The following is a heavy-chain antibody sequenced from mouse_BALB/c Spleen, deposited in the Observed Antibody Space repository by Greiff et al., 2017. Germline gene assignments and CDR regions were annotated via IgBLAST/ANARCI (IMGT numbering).Heavy chain of an antibody. CDR3: ARVYYDYGDWYFDV. D-gene: IGHD2-4*01. CDR2: ISSGGSYT. V-gene: IGHV5-9-4*01. J-gene: IGHJ1*01. Sequence: EVMLVESGGGLVKPGGSLKLSCAASGFTFSSYAMSWVRQSPEKRLEWVAEISSGGSYTYYPDTVTGRFTISRDNAKNTLYLEMSSLRSEDTAMYYCARVYYDYGDWYFDVWGAGTTVTVSS. CDR1: GFTFSSYA.